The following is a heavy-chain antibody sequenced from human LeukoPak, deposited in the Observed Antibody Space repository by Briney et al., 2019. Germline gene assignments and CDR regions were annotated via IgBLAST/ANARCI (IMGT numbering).Heavy chain of an antibody. CDR1: GYTFTSYA. Sequence: GASVKVSCKASGYTFTSYAMHWVRQAPGQRLEWMGWINAGNGNTKYSQKFQGRVTITRDTSASTVYMELSSLRSEDTAVYYCARVGCSGGSCLNWFDPWGQGTLVTVSS. J-gene: IGHJ5*02. CDR2: INAGNGNT. V-gene: IGHV1-3*01. D-gene: IGHD2-15*01. CDR3: ARVGCSGGSCLNWFDP.